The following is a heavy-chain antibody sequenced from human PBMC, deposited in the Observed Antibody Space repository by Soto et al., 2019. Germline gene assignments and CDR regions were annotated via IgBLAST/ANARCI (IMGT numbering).Heavy chain of an antibody. J-gene: IGHJ6*02. CDR1: GYTFTSYD. V-gene: IGHV1-8*01. CDR2: MNPNRGNT. Sequence: ASVKVSCKASGYTFTSYDINWVRQATGQGLEWMGWMNPNRGNTGYAQKFQGRVTMTRNTSISTAYMELSSLRSEDTAVYYCASHNVPWSGRPGRYYGMDVWGQGTTVTVSS. D-gene: IGHD3-3*01. CDR3: ASHNVPWSGRPGRYYGMDV.